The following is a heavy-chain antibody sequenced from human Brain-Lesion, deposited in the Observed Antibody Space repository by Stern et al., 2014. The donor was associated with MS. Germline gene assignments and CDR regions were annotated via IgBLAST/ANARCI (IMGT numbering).Heavy chain of an antibody. CDR3: ASSIVVVPAAENKGFDP. Sequence: EVQLVESGGGLVKPGGSLRLSWAASGVNLSSYAMNWVRQAPGKGLEWVSSISSSSTYIYYADSVKGRFTISRDNAKNSLYLQMNSLRAEDTAVYYCASSIVVVPAAENKGFDPWGQGTLVTVSS. V-gene: IGHV3-21*01. CDR2: ISSSSTYI. J-gene: IGHJ5*02. D-gene: IGHD2-2*01. CDR1: GVNLSSYA.